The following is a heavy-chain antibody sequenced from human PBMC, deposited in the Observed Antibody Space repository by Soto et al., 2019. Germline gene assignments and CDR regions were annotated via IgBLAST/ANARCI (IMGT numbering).Heavy chain of an antibody. CDR2: IYSGGST. J-gene: IGHJ6*03. CDR1: GFTVSSNY. V-gene: IGHV3-66*01. CDR3: ASSASGSHYYYYMDV. D-gene: IGHD3-3*01. Sequence: HPGGSLRLSCAASGFTVSSNYMSWVRQAPGKGLEWVSVIYSGGSTYYADSVKGRFTISRDNSKNTLYLQMNSLRAEDTAVYYCASSASGSHYYYYMDVWGKGTTVTVSS.